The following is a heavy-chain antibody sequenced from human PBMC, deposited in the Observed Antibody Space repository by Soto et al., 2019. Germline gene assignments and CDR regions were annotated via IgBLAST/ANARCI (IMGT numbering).Heavy chain of an antibody. V-gene: IGHV1-8*01. CDR1: GYTFTDYG. CDR3: ARGGYSVVSSTVS. D-gene: IGHD2-15*01. J-gene: IGHJ5*02. CDR2: MNPKSGDT. Sequence: GASVKVSCKASGYTFTDYGINWVRQATGQGLEWMGWMNPKSGDTVYAQKFQGRVSMTRATSISTAYMELNSLKSEDTAVYYCARGGYSVVSSTVSWGQGTLVTV.